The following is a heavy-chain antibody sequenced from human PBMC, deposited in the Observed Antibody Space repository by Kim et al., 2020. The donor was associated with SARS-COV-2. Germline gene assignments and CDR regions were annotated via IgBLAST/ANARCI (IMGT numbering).Heavy chain of an antibody. Sequence: SETLSLTCAVYGGSFSGYYWSWIRQPPGKGLEWIGEINHSGSTNYNPSLKSRVTISVDTSKNQFSLKLSSVTAADTAVYYCARTRNNILRCFDYWGQGTLVTVSS. V-gene: IGHV4-34*01. CDR3: ARTRNNILRCFDY. CDR2: INHSGST. J-gene: IGHJ4*02. D-gene: IGHD3-9*01. CDR1: GGSFSGYY.